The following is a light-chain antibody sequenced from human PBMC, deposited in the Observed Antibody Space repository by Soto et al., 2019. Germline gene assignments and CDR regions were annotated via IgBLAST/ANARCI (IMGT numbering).Light chain of an antibody. J-gene: IGLJ3*02. CDR3: QSYDSSLSGWV. Sequence: QSVLTQPPSVSGAPGQRGTISCTGSSSNIGAGYDVHWYQQLPGTAPKLPIYGNSNRPSGVPDRFSGSKSGTSASLVITGIEAEDVADYSCQSYDSSLSGWVFGGGTKLTVL. V-gene: IGLV1-40*01. CDR2: GNS. CDR1: SSNIGAGYD.